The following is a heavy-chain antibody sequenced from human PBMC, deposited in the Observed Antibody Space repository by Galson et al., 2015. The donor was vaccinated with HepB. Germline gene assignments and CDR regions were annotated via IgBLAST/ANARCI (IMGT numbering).Heavy chain of an antibody. V-gene: IGHV3-30*18. D-gene: IGHD1-26*01. J-gene: IGHJ4*02. Sequence: SLRLSCAASGFTFSSYGMHWVRQAPGKGLEWVAVISYDGSNKYYADSVKGRLTISRDNSKNTLYLQMNSLRAEDTAVYYCAKDRWELLLFDYWGQGTLVTVSS. CDR1: GFTFSSYG. CDR3: AKDRWELLLFDY. CDR2: ISYDGSNK.